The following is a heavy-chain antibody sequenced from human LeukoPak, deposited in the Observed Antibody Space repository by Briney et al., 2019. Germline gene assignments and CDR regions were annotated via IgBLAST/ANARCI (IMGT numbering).Heavy chain of an antibody. V-gene: IGHV4-34*01. CDR1: GGSFSGYY. D-gene: IGHD6-13*01. J-gene: IGHJ4*02. CDR3: ARGSTAAAGSLDY. CDR2: INHSGST. Sequence: SETLSLTCAVYGGSFSGYYWSWIRQPPGKGLEWIGEINHSGSTNYNPSLKSRVTISVDTSKNQFSLKLSSITAADTAVYYCARGSTAAAGSLDYWGQGNLVTASS.